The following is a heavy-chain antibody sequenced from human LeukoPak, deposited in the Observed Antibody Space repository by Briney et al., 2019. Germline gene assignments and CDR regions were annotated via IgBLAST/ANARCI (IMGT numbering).Heavy chain of an antibody. CDR3: ARDLNSPGGGANWFDP. CDR2: IDNSGNT. V-gene: IGHV4-39*07. D-gene: IGHD4-23*01. CDR1: GGTISSSSYN. Sequence: SETLSLTCSASGGTISSSSYNWCWIPQPPGKGLDWIGNIDNSGNTYYNPFLHSRVTTSVDTSKNQFSVMLSTVTAADTAVYDCARDLNSPGGGANWFDPWGQGTLVTVSS. J-gene: IGHJ5*02.